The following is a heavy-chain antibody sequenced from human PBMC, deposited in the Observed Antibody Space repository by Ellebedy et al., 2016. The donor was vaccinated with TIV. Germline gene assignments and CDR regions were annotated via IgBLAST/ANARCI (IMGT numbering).Heavy chain of an antibody. CDR1: GFTFSSYT. D-gene: IGHD4-11*01. V-gene: IGHV3-21*01. Sequence: PGGSLRLSCAASGFTFSSYTMNWVRQAPGKGLEWVSSISTSSSYIYYAGSVKGRFTISRDNAKNSLYLQMNSLRAEDTAVYYCARSTTSTGRVYWGQGTLVAVSS. CDR2: ISTSSSYI. J-gene: IGHJ4*02. CDR3: ARSTTSTGRVY.